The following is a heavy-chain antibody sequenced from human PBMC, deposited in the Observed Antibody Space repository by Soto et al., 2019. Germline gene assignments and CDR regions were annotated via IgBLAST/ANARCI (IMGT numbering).Heavy chain of an antibody. CDR2: INPANGVT. CDR1: GYTFTTIF. D-gene: IGHD5-12*01. V-gene: IGHV1-3*01. CDR3: ARGPSCGCFDF. J-gene: IGHJ4*02. Sequence: VASVKVSCKTSGYTFTTIFLHWLRQAPGQRPEWMGWINPANGVTMYSQKFLGRVSNTRDTSATTAYMELTSLTSDDTAVYYCARGPSCGCFDFWGQGTLVTVSS.